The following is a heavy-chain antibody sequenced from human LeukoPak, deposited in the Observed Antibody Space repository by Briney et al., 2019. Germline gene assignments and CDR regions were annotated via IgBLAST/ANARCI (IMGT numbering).Heavy chain of an antibody. V-gene: IGHV4-39*01. Sequence: PSETLSLTCTVSGGSISSSSYYWGWIRQPPGKGLEWIGSIYYSGSTYYNPSLKSRVTISVGTSKNQFSLKLSSVTAADTAVYYCARHRAPYYFDAFDIWGQGTMVTVSS. CDR1: GGSISSSSYY. CDR3: ARHRAPYYFDAFDI. CDR2: IYYSGST. J-gene: IGHJ3*02. D-gene: IGHD3-10*01.